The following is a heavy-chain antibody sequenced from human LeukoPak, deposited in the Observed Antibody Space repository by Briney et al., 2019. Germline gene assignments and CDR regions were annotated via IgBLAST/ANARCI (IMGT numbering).Heavy chain of an antibody. CDR1: GFTFSSYR. V-gene: IGHV3-48*04. Sequence: GGSLRLSCAASGFTFSSYRMNWVRQAPGKGLEWVSYISSSGSTIYYADSVKGRFTISRDNAKNSLYLQMNSLRAEDTAVYHCASSYYYYYYMDVWGKGTTVTVSS. CDR3: ASSYYYYYYMDV. J-gene: IGHJ6*03. CDR2: ISSSGSTI.